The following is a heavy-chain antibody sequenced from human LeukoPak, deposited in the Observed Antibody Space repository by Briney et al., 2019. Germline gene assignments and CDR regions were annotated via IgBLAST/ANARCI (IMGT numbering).Heavy chain of an antibody. CDR3: ARDLNYFDY. V-gene: IGHV3-7*01. Sequence: GSLRLSCEGSGFTFSSYWMTWVRQAPGKGLEWVANIKQDGSEKYYVDSVRGRFTISSDNATNSLYLQMNSLRAEDTAVYYCARDLNYFDYWGQGTLVTVSS. CDR2: IKQDGSEK. CDR1: GFTFSSYW. J-gene: IGHJ4*02.